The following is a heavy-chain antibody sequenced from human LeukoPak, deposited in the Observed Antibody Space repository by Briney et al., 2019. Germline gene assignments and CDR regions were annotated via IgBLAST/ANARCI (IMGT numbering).Heavy chain of an antibody. CDR2: ITSGSYI. Sequence: GGSLRLSCAASGFTFSSYTMSWVRQAPGKGLEWVLSITSGSYIYYADSVKGGFTISRNNAKNSLFLQMNRLRSADTAVYYCARQGDIYAPYALDYWGQGTLVTVSS. CDR3: ARQGDIYAPYALDY. D-gene: IGHD2/OR15-2a*01. V-gene: IGHV3-21*01. J-gene: IGHJ4*02. CDR1: GFTFSSYT.